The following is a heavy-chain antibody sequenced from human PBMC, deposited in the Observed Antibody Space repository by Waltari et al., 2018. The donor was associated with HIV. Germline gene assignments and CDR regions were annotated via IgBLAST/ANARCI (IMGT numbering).Heavy chain of an antibody. CDR3: ARDYASSVAGTGY. CDR2: INQDGGDK. Sequence: EVQLVESGGGLVQPGGSLRLSCAASGFTFSGYWMSWVRQAPGKGLEWVANINQDGGDKFYVESVKGRFTISRDNARNSLYLQINSLRAEDTALYYCARDYASSVAGTGYWGQGTLVTVSS. D-gene: IGHD6-19*01. V-gene: IGHV3-7*01. CDR1: GFTFSGYW. J-gene: IGHJ4*02.